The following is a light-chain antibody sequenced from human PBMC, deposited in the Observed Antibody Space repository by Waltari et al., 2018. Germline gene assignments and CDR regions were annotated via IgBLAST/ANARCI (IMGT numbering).Light chain of an antibody. CDR1: RSDVGSHNL. V-gene: IGLV2-23*01. J-gene: IGLJ1*01. CDR3: CSYAGSSPSYV. CDR2: EGS. Sequence: QSALTQPASVSGSPGQSITISCTGTRSDVGSHNLVSWYQQHPGKAPKLMIYEGSKRPSGVSNRFSGSKSGNTASLTISGLQAEDEADYYCCSYAGSSPSYVFGTGTKVTVL.